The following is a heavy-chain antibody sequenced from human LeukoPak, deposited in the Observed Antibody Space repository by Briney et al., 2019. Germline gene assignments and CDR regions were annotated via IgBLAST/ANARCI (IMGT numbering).Heavy chain of an antibody. Sequence: ASVKVSCKASGYTFTDYYIHWVRQAPGQGLEWMGWISPNSGGTKYAQKFQGRVTMTRDTSISTVYMELSRLRSDDTAVYYCARDYGDYGSHWDAFDIWGQGTMATVSS. CDR2: ISPNSGGT. CDR3: ARDYGDYGSHWDAFDI. V-gene: IGHV1-2*02. J-gene: IGHJ3*02. CDR1: GYTFTDYY. D-gene: IGHD4-17*01.